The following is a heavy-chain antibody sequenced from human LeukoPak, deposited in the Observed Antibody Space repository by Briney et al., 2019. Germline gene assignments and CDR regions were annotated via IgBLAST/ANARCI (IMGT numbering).Heavy chain of an antibody. V-gene: IGHV3-21*01. CDR2: ISSSSSYI. D-gene: IGHD3-22*01. CDR3: AREATYYFDSSGYWALDY. J-gene: IGHJ4*02. CDR1: GFTFSSYS. Sequence: GGSLRLSCAASGFTFSSYSMNWVRQAPGKGLEWVSPISSSSSYIYYADSVKGRFTISRDNAKNSLYLQMNSLRAEDTAVYYCAREATYYFDSSGYWALDYWGQGTLVTVSS.